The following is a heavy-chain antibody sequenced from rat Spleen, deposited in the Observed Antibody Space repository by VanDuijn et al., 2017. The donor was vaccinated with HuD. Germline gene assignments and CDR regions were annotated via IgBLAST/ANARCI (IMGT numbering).Heavy chain of an antibody. Sequence: EVQLVESGGGLVHPGRSLKLSCVTSGFTFNYYWMTWIRQAPGKGLEWVASITNASGGTHYPDSVKGRFTISRDNAKNTLYLQMASLRSEDTATYYCTTAGQLYLDWFAYWGQGTLVTVSS. CDR3: TTAGQLYLDWFAY. CDR1: GFTFNYYW. J-gene: IGHJ3*01. D-gene: IGHD1-2*01. V-gene: IGHV5-31*01. CDR2: ITNASGGT.